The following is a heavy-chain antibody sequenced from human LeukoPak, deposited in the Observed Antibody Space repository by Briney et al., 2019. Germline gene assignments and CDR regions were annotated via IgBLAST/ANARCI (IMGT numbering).Heavy chain of an antibody. CDR1: GFTFGDYS. Sequence: PGGSLRLSCAASGFTFGDYSMNWVRQAPGKGLEWVSSISSSSSYIYYADSVKGRFTISRDNAKNSLYLQMNSLRAEDTAVYYCARGPGYSSGWYEDYFDYWGQGTLVTVSS. J-gene: IGHJ4*02. CDR3: ARGPGYSSGWYEDYFDY. D-gene: IGHD6-19*01. CDR2: ISSSSSYI. V-gene: IGHV3-21*01.